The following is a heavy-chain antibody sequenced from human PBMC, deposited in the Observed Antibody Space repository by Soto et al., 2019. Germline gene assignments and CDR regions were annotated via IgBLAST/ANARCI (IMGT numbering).Heavy chain of an antibody. V-gene: IGHV3-15*01. J-gene: IGHJ4*02. Sequence: EVQLVESGGDLVEPGGSLRLSCVTSGFMFSRAWMSWVRQAPGKGLEWVGRIKSKTDGGARDYAAPVNGRFSISRDDSKSTLYLQMNRLRAEDTALYYCVEGWNDFWGLGTLVTVSS. D-gene: IGHD1-1*01. CDR2: IKSKTDGGAR. CDR3: VEGWNDF. CDR1: GFMFSRAW.